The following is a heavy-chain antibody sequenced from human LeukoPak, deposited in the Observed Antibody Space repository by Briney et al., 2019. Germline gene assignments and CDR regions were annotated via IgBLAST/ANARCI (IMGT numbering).Heavy chain of an antibody. CDR1: GFTFSSYG. CDR3: AKSEADCSSTSCLYYFDY. Sequence: GGSLRLSCAASGFTFSSYGMHWVRQAPGKGLEWVAVISYDGSNKYYADSVEGRFTISRDNSKNTLYLQMNSLRAEDTAVYYCAKSEADCSSTSCLYYFDYWGQGTLVTVSS. CDR2: ISYDGSNK. D-gene: IGHD2-2*01. V-gene: IGHV3-30*18. J-gene: IGHJ4*02.